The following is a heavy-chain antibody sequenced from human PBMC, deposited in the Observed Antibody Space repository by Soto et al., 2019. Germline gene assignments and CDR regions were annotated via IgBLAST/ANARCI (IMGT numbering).Heavy chain of an antibody. D-gene: IGHD1-1*01. Sequence: QVQLQQWGAGLLKPSETLSLTCAVYGGSFSGYYWSWIRQPPGKGLEWIGEINHSGSTNYNPSLKSLVTISVDTSKNQFSLKLSSVTAAYTAVYYCARTRNGVGMEVWGEGPTVTVSS. V-gene: IGHV4-34*01. CDR3: ARTRNGVGMEV. CDR1: GGSFSGYY. CDR2: INHSGST. J-gene: IGHJ6*04.